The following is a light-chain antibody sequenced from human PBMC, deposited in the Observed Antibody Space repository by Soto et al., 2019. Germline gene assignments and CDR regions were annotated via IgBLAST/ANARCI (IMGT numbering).Light chain of an antibody. V-gene: IGKV1-39*01. J-gene: IGKJ1*01. CDR1: QTISSY. CDR2: AAS. CDR3: QQSDTTPWT. Sequence: DVQMTQSPSSLSAYVGDRVTITCRASQTISSYLNWYQHKPGKAPNLLIYAASSLQSGVPSRFSGSGSGTDFTLTISSLQPEDFATYYCQQSDTTPWTFGQGTKVDIK.